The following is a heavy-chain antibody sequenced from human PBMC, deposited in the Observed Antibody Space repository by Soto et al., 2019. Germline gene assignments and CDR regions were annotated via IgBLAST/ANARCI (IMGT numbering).Heavy chain of an antibody. D-gene: IGHD3-22*01. CDR1: GGSISSGDYY. CDR2: IYYSGST. V-gene: IGHV4-30-4*01. Sequence: PSETLSLTCTVSGGSISSGDYYWSWIRQPPGKGLEWIGYIYYSGSTYYNPSLKSQVTISVDTSKNQFSLKLSSVTAADTAVYYCARVCPCGYDYYDSSGPFDHWGQGTLVTVSS. CDR3: ARVCPCGYDYYDSSGPFDH. J-gene: IGHJ4*02.